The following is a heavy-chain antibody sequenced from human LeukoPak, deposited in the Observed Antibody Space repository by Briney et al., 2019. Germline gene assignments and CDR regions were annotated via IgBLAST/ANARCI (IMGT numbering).Heavy chain of an antibody. Sequence: ASVNVSCKASGYTFTSYYMHWVRQAPGQGLEWMGIINPSGGSTSHAQKFQGRVTMTRDTSTSTVYMELSSLRSEDTAVYYCARVGGYSYGPEYYGMDVWGQGTTVTVSS. V-gene: IGHV1-46*01. D-gene: IGHD5-18*01. CDR1: GYTFTSYY. CDR3: ARVGGYSYGPEYYGMDV. J-gene: IGHJ6*02. CDR2: INPSGGST.